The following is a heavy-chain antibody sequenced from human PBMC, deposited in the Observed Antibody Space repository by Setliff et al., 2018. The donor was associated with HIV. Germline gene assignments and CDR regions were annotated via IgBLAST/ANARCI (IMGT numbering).Heavy chain of an antibody. CDR2: VFTTGST. CDR1: GGSISSGYHY. Sequence: SETLSLTCTVSGGSISSGYHYWTWIRQPAGKGLEWIGHVFTTGSTNYNPSLKSRVTMSLDMSKNQFSLKLRSVTAADAAVYYCVRENSGSYPDFSFYMDVWGKGTTVTV. V-gene: IGHV4-61*09. D-gene: IGHD1-26*01. J-gene: IGHJ6*03. CDR3: VRENSGSYPDFSFYMDV.